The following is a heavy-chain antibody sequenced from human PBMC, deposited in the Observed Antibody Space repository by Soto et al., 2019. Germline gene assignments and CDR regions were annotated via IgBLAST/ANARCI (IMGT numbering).Heavy chain of an antibody. CDR3: AREYDFWSGVTAFDI. J-gene: IGHJ3*02. V-gene: IGHV1-18*01. Sequence: GAPVKVSCKASGYTFTSYGISWVRQAPAQGLEWMGWISAYNGNTNYAQKLQGRVTMTTDTSTSTAYMELRSLRSDDTAVYYCAREYDFWSGVTAFDIWGQGTMVTVSS. D-gene: IGHD3-3*01. CDR2: ISAYNGNT. CDR1: GYTFTSYG.